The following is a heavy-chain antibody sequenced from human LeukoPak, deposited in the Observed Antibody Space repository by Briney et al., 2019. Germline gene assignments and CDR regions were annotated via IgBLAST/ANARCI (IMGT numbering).Heavy chain of an antibody. CDR3: AKDGFDYYDSSGYYYFNY. CDR1: GFTFSNHA. V-gene: IGHV3-23*01. Sequence: PGGSPRLSCAASGFTFSNHAMSWVRQAPGKGLQWVSAISGGGVAIYYADSVKGRFTISRDNSKNTLYLQMNSLRAEDTAVYYCAKDGFDYYDSSGYYYFNYWGQGTLVTVSS. D-gene: IGHD3-22*01. CDR2: ISGGGVAI. J-gene: IGHJ4*02.